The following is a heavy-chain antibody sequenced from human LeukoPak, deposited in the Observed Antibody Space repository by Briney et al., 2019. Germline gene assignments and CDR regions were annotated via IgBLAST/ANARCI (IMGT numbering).Heavy chain of an antibody. Sequence: GGSLRLSCAASGFTFDDYGMSWVRHAPGKGLEWLSGINWNGGSTGYADSVKGRFTISRDNAKNSLYLQMNSLRAEDTALYYCVRGTLKAAATDFDYWGQGTLVTVSS. J-gene: IGHJ4*02. CDR1: GFTFDDYG. CDR2: INWNGGST. CDR3: VRGTLKAAATDFDY. V-gene: IGHV3-20*04. D-gene: IGHD6-13*01.